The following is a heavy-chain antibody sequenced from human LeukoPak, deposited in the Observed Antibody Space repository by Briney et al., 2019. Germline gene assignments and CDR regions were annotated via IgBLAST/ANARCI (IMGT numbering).Heavy chain of an antibody. D-gene: IGHD6-13*01. CDR3: ARQGRYMAASGTPNFDY. CDR1: GGPIRSYY. CDR2: IYYGGSTSGST. V-gene: IGHV4-59*08. J-gene: IGHJ4*02. Sequence: PSETLSLTCSVSGGPIRSYYWSWLRQPPGKGLEGKGLEWTGYIYYGGSTSGSTNYNPPLKSRVTISVDTSKNQFSLRLSSVTAADTAVYYCARQGRYMAASGTPNFDYWGQGTLVTVSS.